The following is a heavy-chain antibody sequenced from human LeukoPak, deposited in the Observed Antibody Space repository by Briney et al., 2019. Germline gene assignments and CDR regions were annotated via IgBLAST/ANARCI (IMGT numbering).Heavy chain of an antibody. CDR2: INWNGGST. J-gene: IGHJ6*03. CDR1: GFTFDDYG. D-gene: IGHD3-16*01. V-gene: IGHV3-20*04. Sequence: PGGSLRLSCAASGFTFDDYGMSWVRQAPGKGLEWVSGINWNGGSTGYADSVKGRFTISRDNAKNSLYLQMNSLRAEDTALYYCARVGSLYYYYYMDVWGKGTTVTVSS. CDR3: ARVGSLYYYYYMDV.